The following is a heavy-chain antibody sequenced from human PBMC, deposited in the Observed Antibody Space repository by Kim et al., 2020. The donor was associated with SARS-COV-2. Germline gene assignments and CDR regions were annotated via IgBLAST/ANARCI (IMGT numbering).Heavy chain of an antibody. V-gene: IGHV1-24*01. J-gene: IGHJ6*02. CDR1: GYTLTELS. Sequence: ASVKVSCKVSGYTLTELSMHWVRQAPGKGLEWMGGFDPEDGETIYAQKFQGRVTMTEDTSTDTAYMELSSLRSEDTAVYYCATGVAVAGRSSDYYYYYGMDVWGQGRTGTVSS. CDR2: FDPEDGET. CDR3: ATGVAVAGRSSDYYYYYGMDV. D-gene: IGHD6-19*01.